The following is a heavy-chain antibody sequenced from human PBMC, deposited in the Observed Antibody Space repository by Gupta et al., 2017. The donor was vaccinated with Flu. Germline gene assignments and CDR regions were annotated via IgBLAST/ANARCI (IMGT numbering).Heavy chain of an antibody. Sequence: MSWGRQAPGKGREWVSGISGRGGRTSDADSVKGRLSISRDNSKNTMYLNMNSLRAEDTAVYYCAKGSPFVGGMAAAVHFDFWGQGALVTVSS. CDR2: ISGRGGRT. CDR3: AKGSPFVGGMAAAVHFDF. J-gene: IGHJ4*02. V-gene: IGHV3-23*01. D-gene: IGHD6-25*01.